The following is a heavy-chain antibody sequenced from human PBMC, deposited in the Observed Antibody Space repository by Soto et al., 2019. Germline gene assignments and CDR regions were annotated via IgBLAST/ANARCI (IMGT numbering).Heavy chain of an antibody. J-gene: IGHJ4*02. CDR3: AKFGADSSGYYRNDY. CDR2: VSDSGSST. CDR1: GFTFSSYA. V-gene: IGHV3-23*01. Sequence: EVQLLESGGGLVQPGGSLRLSCAASGFTFSSYAISWVRQAPGKGLEWVSAVSDSGSSTFYADSVKGRFAISRDNSRNTVYLQMNSLRAEDTVVYYCAKFGADSSGYYRNDYWGQGTLVTVSS. D-gene: IGHD3-22*01.